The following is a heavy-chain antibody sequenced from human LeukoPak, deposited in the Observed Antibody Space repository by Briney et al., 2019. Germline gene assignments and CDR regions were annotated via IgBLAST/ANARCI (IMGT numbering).Heavy chain of an antibody. CDR2: IKSDGTIT. D-gene: IGHD6-13*01. CDR1: GYTFSNYW. J-gene: IGHJ4*02. CDR3: AISPPDSSWVY. Sequence: GGSLRLSCAASGYTFSNYWMHWVAQAPGKGLVWVSRIKSDGTITNYADSVKGRFNISRDNAKNTLYLQMNSLRGEDTAVYYCAISPPDSSWVYWGQGTLVTVSS. V-gene: IGHV3-74*01.